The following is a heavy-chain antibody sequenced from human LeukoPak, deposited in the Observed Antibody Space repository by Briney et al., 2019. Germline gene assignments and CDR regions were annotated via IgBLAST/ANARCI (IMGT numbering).Heavy chain of an antibody. CDR1: GYTFTGYY. Sequence: ASVKVSCKASGYTFTGYYMHWVRQAPGQGLEWMGWINPNSGGTNYAQKFQGRVTMTRDTSISTAYMELSRLRSDDTAVYYCARGGPYYGSGSYVDYWGQGTLVTVSS. J-gene: IGHJ4*02. D-gene: IGHD3-10*01. V-gene: IGHV1-2*02. CDR3: ARGGPYYGSGSYVDY. CDR2: INPNSGGT.